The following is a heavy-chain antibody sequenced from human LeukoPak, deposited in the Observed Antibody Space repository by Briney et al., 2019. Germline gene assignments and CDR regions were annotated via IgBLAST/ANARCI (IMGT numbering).Heavy chain of an antibody. Sequence: GASVKVSCKASGYTFTGYYMHWVRQAPGQGLEWMGRINPNSGNTGYAQKFQGRVTMTRNTSISTAYMELSSLRSEDTAVYYCAREVPNWGGYSFYYYYMDVWGKGTTVTVSS. D-gene: IGHD2-21*01. J-gene: IGHJ6*03. CDR1: GYTFTGYY. V-gene: IGHV1-8*02. CDR2: INPNSGNT. CDR3: AREVPNWGGYSFYYYYMDV.